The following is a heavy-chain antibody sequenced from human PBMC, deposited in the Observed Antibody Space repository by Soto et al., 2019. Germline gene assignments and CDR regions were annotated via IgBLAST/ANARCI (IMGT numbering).Heavy chain of an antibody. CDR3: ARHGGGEAAHSSSNTNWFAL. D-gene: IGHD6-6*01. CDR1: GGSISSSSYY. V-gene: IGHV4-39*01. CDR2: IYYSGST. J-gene: IGHJ5*02. Sequence: SETLSLTCTVSGGSISSSSYYWGWIRQPPGKGLEWIGSIYYSGSTYYNPSLKSRVTISVDTSKNQFSLKLSSVTAAATAVYYCARHGGGEAAHSSSNTNWFALWGQGTLVTVSS.